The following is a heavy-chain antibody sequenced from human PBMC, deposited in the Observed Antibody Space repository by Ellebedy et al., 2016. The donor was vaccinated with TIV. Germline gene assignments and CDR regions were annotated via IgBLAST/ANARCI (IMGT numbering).Heavy chain of an antibody. CDR1: GFTFSGYA. Sequence: GESLKISCAASGFTFSGYAMSWVRQAPGKRLEWVSGINSRGGTTSYADSVKGRFTISRDNSKNTLFLQMNSLRAEDTAMYYCARGTFIPAAPFDPWGQGTLVTVSS. CDR2: INSRGGTT. V-gene: IGHV3-23*01. D-gene: IGHD2/OR15-2a*01. J-gene: IGHJ5*02. CDR3: ARGTFIPAAPFDP.